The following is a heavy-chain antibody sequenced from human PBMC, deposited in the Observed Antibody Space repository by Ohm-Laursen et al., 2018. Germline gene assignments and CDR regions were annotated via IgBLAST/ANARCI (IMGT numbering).Heavy chain of an antibody. CDR1: GASINNYY. CDR3: ARVLWRAVAANGPLGY. D-gene: IGHD6-19*01. V-gene: IGHV4-59*13. Sequence: TLSLTCNVSGASINNYYWSWIRQPPGRGLEWIGYINYSGNTKYNPSLKSRVTISVDTSKNQFSLKLTSVTAADTAVYYCARVLWRAVAANGPLGYWGQGTLVTVSS. CDR2: INYSGNT. J-gene: IGHJ4*02.